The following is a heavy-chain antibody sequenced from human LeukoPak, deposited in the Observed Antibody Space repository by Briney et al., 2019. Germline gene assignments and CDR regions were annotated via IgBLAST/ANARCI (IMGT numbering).Heavy chain of an antibody. CDR3: ARQDHIMVVIPLD. CDR2: IYQTGST. D-gene: IGHD2-21*01. Sequence: SETLSLTCTVSGYSISRDNYWGWIRQPPGKGLEWIGNIYQTGSTYYSPSLTSRVTISVDTSNNQFSLKLTSVTAADTAVYYCARQDHIMVVIPLDWGQGTLVTVSS. CDR1: GYSISRDNY. J-gene: IGHJ4*02. V-gene: IGHV4-38-2*02.